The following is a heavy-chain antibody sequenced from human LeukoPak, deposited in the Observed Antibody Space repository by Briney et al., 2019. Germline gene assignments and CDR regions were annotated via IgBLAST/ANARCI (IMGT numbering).Heavy chain of an antibody. CDR2: INHSGRT. CDR1: GVSFSGYY. V-gene: IGHV4-34*01. J-gene: IGHJ5*02. Sequence: PSETLSLTCAVYGVSFSGYYWSCIRQPPGKGLEWIGEINHSGRTNYNPSLKSRVTISVDTSKNQFSLKLSSVTAADTAVYHCARVQSRLGWFDPWGQGTLVTVSS. CDR3: ARVQSRLGWFDP.